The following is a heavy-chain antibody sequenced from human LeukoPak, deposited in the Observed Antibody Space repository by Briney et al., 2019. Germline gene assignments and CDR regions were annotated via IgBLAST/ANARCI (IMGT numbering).Heavy chain of an antibody. CDR3: ARHGRDGDYVAY. Sequence: KPPETLSLTCTVSGGSISSSSYYWGWIRQPPGKGLEWIGSIYYSGSTYYNPSLKSRVTISVDTSKNQFSLKLSSVTAAGTAVYYCARHGRDGDYVAYWGQGTLVTVSS. J-gene: IGHJ4*02. D-gene: IGHD4-17*01. CDR1: GGSISSSSYY. CDR2: IYYSGST. V-gene: IGHV4-39*01.